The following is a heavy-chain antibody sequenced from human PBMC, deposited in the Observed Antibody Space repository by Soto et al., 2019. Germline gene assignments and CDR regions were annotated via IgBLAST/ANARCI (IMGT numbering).Heavy chain of an antibody. CDR2: IIPIFGTA. J-gene: IGHJ6*02. V-gene: IGHV1-69*13. D-gene: IGHD3-22*01. CDR1: GGTFSSYA. CDR3: ARSVTMMVVVITEPRDYYYGMDV. Sequence: SVKVSCKASGGTFSSYAISWVRQAPGQGLEWMGGIIPIFGTANYAQKFQGRVTITADESTSTAYMELSSLRSEDTAVYYCARSVTMMVVVITEPRDYYYGMDVWGQGTTVTVSS.